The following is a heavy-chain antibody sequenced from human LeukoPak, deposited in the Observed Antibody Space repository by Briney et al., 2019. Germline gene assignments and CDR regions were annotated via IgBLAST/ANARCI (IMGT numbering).Heavy chain of an antibody. CDR3: ARDKYLYYYDSSGLTAFDY. CDR1: GGTFSSYA. D-gene: IGHD3-22*01. Sequence: GASVKVSCKASGGTFSSYAISWVRQAPGQGLEWVGWISAYNGNTNYAQKLQGRVTMTTDTSTSTAYMELRSLRSDDTAVYYCARDKYLYYYDSSGLTAFDYWGQGTLVTVSS. J-gene: IGHJ4*02. V-gene: IGHV1-18*01. CDR2: ISAYNGNT.